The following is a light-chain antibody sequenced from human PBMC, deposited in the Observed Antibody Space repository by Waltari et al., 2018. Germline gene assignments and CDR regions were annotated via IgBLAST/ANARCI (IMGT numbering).Light chain of an antibody. J-gene: IGLJ3*02. V-gene: IGLV1-44*01. CDR2: SNN. CDR1: SSNIGSNT. CDR3: AAWDDSLNGPV. Sequence: QSVLTQPPSASGTPGQRVTISCSGSSSNIGSNTVTWYQQLPGTAPKLLIYSNNQLPSWVPDRFSGSKSGTSASLAISWLQSEDEADYYCAAWDDSLNGPVFGGGTKLTVL.